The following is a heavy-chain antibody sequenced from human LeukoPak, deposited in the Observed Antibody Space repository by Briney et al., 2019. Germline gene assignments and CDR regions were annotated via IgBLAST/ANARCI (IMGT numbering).Heavy chain of an antibody. J-gene: IGHJ4*02. CDR3: ARQLLYGSGMEFDY. Sequence: SETLSLTCTVSGGSISSSSYYWGWIRQPPGKGLEWIGSIYYSGSTYYNPSLKSRVTISVDTSKNQFSLKLSSVTAADTAVYYCARQLLYGSGMEFDYWGQGTLVTVSS. V-gene: IGHV4-39*01. D-gene: IGHD3-10*01. CDR2: IYYSGST. CDR1: GGSISSSSYY.